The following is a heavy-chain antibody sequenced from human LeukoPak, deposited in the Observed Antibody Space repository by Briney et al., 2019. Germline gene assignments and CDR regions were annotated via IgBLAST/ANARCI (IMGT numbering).Heavy chain of an antibody. J-gene: IGHJ4*02. V-gene: IGHV3-48*01. CDR2: ISSSSSTI. D-gene: IGHD3-10*01. Sequence: PGGSLRLSCAASGFTFSSYSMNWVRQAPGKGLEWVSYISSSSSTIYYADSVKGRFTISRDNAKNSLYLQMNSLRAEDTAVYYCARNAMVRGVITPYYFDYWGQGTLVTVSS. CDR3: ARNAMVRGVITPYYFDY. CDR1: GFTFSSYS.